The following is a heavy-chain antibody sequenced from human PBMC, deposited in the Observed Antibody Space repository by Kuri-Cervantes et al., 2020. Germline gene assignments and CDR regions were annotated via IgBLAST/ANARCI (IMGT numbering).Heavy chain of an antibody. CDR3: AKVTGSPRSSYLRAFDI. Sequence: GESLKISCAASGFTFSSYGMHWVRQAPGKGLEWVAVIWYGGSNKYYADSVKGRFTISRDNSKNTLYLQMNSLRAEDTAVYYCAKVTGSPRSSYLRAFDIWGQGTMVTVSS. J-gene: IGHJ3*02. CDR2: IWYGGSNK. CDR1: GFTFSSYG. D-gene: IGHD7-27*01. V-gene: IGHV3-33*06.